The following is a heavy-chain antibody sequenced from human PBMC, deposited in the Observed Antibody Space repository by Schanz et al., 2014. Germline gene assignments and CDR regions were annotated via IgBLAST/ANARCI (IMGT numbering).Heavy chain of an antibody. Sequence: QVQLVQSGAEVEKPGASVTVSCKASGYMYTSHFLHWVRQAPGQGFEWIGLINPIDGSTTYPLRFHGRITMTRDTSTTTFYMDLSSLGSEDTAVYYCARGYGDSPTDFWGQGTLVTVSS. CDR1: GYMYTSHF. J-gene: IGHJ4*02. D-gene: IGHD4-17*01. V-gene: IGHV1-46*01. CDR3: ARGYGDSPTDF. CDR2: INPIDGST.